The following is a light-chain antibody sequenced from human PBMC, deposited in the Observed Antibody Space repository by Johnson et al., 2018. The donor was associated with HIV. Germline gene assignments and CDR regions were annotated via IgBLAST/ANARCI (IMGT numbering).Light chain of an antibody. CDR2: ENN. Sequence: QSVLTQPPSVSSAPGQKVTISCSGSSSNIGNNYVSWYQQLPGTAPKLLIYENNKRPSGIPDRFSGSSSVTSATLGLTRLQTGDEADYYCGTWDSRLSAYVFGTGTKVTVL. V-gene: IGLV1-51*02. CDR1: SSNIGNNY. J-gene: IGLJ1*01. CDR3: GTWDSRLSAYV.